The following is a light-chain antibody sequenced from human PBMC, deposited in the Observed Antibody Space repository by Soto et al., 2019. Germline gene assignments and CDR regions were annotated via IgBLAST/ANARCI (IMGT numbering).Light chain of an antibody. J-gene: IGLJ1*01. CDR3: GTWDSSLSGEV. Sequence: QAVLTQPPSVSAAPGQKVTISCSGSSSNIENNYVSWYQQVPGTAPKPVIYENDKRPSGIPDRFSGSKSGTSATLGITGLQTGDEADYYCGTWDSSLSGEVFGTGTKLTVL. V-gene: IGLV1-51*02. CDR1: SSNIENNY. CDR2: END.